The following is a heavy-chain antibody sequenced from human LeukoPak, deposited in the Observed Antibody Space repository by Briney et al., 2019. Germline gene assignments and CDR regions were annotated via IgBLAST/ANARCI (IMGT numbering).Heavy chain of an antibody. J-gene: IGHJ6*03. CDR2: INPSGGST. Sequence: ASVKVSCKASGYTFTSYGISWVRQAPGQGLEWMGIINPSGGSTSYAQKFQGRVTMTRDMSTSTVYMELSSLRSEDTAVYYCARANYGSGSYSSYYYYYYMDVWGKGTTVTISS. CDR3: ARANYGSGSYSSYYYYYYMDV. CDR1: GYTFTSYG. V-gene: IGHV1-46*01. D-gene: IGHD3-10*01.